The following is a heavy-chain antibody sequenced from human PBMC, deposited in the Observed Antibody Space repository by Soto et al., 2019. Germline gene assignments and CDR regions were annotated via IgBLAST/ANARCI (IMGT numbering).Heavy chain of an antibody. J-gene: IGHJ4*02. D-gene: IGHD3-16*01. Sequence: QVQLVQSAPELTKPGASVKVSCRVSGYISGHYGISWVRLRPGQGLEWMGWISAHRGHTNYAHKFRGRVTMTTDPSAATVSMELTNRLSDDAAVYFCARDGDQGDQRLCDNWGQGTLVPVSS. CDR1: GYISGHYG. CDR2: ISAHRGHT. CDR3: ARDGDQGDQRLCDN. V-gene: IGHV1-18*01.